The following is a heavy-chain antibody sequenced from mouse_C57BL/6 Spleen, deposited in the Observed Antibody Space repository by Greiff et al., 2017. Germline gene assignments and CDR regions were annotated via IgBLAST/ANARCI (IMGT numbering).Heavy chain of an antibody. CDR2: ISGGGGNT. V-gene: IGHV5-9*01. D-gene: IGHD4-1*02. CDR1: GFTFSSYT. J-gene: IGHJ1*03. Sequence: EVKLMESGGGLVKPGGSLKLSCAASGFTFSSYTMSWVRQTPEKRLEWVATISGGGGNTYYPDSVKGRLTISRDNAKNTLYLQMSSLRSEDTALYYCARLATGYWYFDVWGTGTTVTVSS. CDR3: ARLATGYWYFDV.